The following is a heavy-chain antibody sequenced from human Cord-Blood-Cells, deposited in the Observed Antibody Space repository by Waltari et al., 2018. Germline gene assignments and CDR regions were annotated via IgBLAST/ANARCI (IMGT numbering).Heavy chain of an antibody. D-gene: IGHD5-12*01. V-gene: IGHV4-4*07. CDR3: ARDSVVATRRRYYYYYGMDV. CDR1: GGSISSYY. J-gene: IGHJ6*02. Sequence: QVQLQESGPGLVKPSETLSLTCTVSGGSISSYYWSWIRQPAGTGLEWIGRIYTSGSTNYNPSLKSRVTMSVDTSKNQFSLKLSSVTAADTAVYYCARDSVVATRRRYYYYYGMDVWGQGTTVTVSS. CDR2: IYTSGST.